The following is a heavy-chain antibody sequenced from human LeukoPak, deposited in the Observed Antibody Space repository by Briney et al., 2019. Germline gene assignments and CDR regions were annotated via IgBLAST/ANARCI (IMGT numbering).Heavy chain of an antibody. CDR3: ARDYADYVGYFFFDY. CDR1: GVSFNNCA. CDR2: ISGGGETT. D-gene: IGHD4-17*01. J-gene: IGHJ4*02. Sequence: GGSLRLSCAASGVSFNNCAMNWVRQAPGKGLEWVSSISGGGETTYYADSAKGRFTISRDNSQNTLYLQMNSLRAEDTAVYYCARDYADYVGYFFFDYWGQGTLVTVSS. V-gene: IGHV3-23*01.